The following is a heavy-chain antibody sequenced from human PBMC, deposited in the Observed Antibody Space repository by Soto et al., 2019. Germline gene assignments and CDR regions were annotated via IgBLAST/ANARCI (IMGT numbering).Heavy chain of an antibody. V-gene: IGHV5-51*01. Sequence: PGESLKISCKGSGYSFTSYWIGWVRQMPGKGLEWMGIIYPGDSDTRYSPSFQGQVTISADKSISTAYLQWSSLKASDTAMYYCARNYNTVTTLSWFDPWGQGTLVTVSS. J-gene: IGHJ5*02. CDR1: GYSFTSYW. CDR2: IYPGDSDT. CDR3: ARNYNTVTTLSWFDP. D-gene: IGHD4-17*01.